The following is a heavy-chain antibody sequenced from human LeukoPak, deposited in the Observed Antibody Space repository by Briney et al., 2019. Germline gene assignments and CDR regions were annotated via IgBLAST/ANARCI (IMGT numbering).Heavy chain of an antibody. CDR2: MNPNSGNT. CDR3: ARGGYSYGYRYYYYYMVV. Sequence: ASVKVSCKASGYTFTSYDINWVRQATGQGLEWMGWMNPNSGNTGYAQKFQGRVTITMNTSISTDYMELSSVRSEDTAVYYCARGGYSYGYRYYYYYMVVWGKGTTVTVSS. CDR1: GYTFTSYD. D-gene: IGHD5-18*01. V-gene: IGHV1-8*03. J-gene: IGHJ6*03.